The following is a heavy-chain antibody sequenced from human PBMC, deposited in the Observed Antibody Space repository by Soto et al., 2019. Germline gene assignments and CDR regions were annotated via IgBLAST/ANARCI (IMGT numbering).Heavy chain of an antibody. D-gene: IGHD6-13*01. CDR1: GGSISSSSW. Sequence: SETLSLTCAVSGGSISSSSWWSWVRQPPGKGLEWIGEIYHRGSTNYSPSLKSRVTISVDKSTNHFSLTLNSVTAADTAMYYCVRNGESGWLFDFWGQGTLVTVSS. V-gene: IGHV4-4*02. CDR3: VRNGESGWLFDF. J-gene: IGHJ4*01. CDR2: IYHRGST.